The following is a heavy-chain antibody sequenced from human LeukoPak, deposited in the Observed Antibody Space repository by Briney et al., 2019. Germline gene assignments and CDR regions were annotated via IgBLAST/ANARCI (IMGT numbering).Heavy chain of an antibody. CDR2: ISSSGDTI. V-gene: IGHV3-48*03. CDR1: GLTFSNCD. Sequence: PGGSLRLSCAASGLTFSNCDTNWVRQAPGKGLEWLSYISSSGDTIYHADSVKGRFTISRDNARNSLYLQMNSLRAEDTAVYYCASNYYYYYGMDVWGQGTTVTVSS. J-gene: IGHJ6*02. CDR3: ASNYYYYYGMDV.